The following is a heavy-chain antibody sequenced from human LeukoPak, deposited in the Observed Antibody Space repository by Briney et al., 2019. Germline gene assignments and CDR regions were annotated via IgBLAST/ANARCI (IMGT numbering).Heavy chain of an antibody. J-gene: IGHJ1*01. V-gene: IGHV4-59*01. CDR2: IYYSGST. Sequence: PSETLSLTCTVSSDSLSSFYWSWIRQPPGKGLEWIGYIYYSGSTNYNPSLKSRVAISVHTSKNQFSLKLNSVTAADTAVYYCARGYCSSTICFQYFHHWGQGTLVTVSS. CDR3: ARGYCSSTICFQYFHH. CDR1: SDSLSSFY. D-gene: IGHD2-2*01.